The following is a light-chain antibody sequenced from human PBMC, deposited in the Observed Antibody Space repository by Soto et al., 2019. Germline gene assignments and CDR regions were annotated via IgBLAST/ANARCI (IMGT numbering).Light chain of an antibody. CDR3: SSYTSGSTPLV. Sequence: QSVLTQPASVSGSPGQSITISCTGTGSDVGGYNYVSWYQQHPGKAPKVMIYDVSNRPSGVSNRFSGSKSGNTASLTISGLQAEDEADYYCSSYTSGSTPLVFGGGTKLTVL. V-gene: IGLV2-14*01. CDR2: DVS. CDR1: GSDVGGYNY. J-gene: IGLJ2*01.